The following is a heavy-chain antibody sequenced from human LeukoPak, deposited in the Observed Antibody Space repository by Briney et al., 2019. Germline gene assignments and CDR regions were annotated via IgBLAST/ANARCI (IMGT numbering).Heavy chain of an antibody. V-gene: IGHV4-34*01. D-gene: IGHD1-26*01. CDR2: INHSGST. J-gene: IGHJ4*02. CDR3: AASSDGSYSSY. CDR1: GGSFSGYY. Sequence: SETLSLTCAVYGGSFSGYYWSWIRQPPGKGLEWIGEINHSGSTNYNPSLKSRVTISVDTSKNQFSLKLSSVTAADTAVYYCAASSDGSYSSYWGQGTLVTVSS.